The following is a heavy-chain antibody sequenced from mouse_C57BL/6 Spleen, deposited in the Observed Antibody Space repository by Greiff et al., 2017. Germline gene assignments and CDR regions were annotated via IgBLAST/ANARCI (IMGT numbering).Heavy chain of an antibody. J-gene: IGHJ3*01. CDR1: GFNITAYY. CDR3: TTESSVVAGGGDY. Sequence: VQLQQSGAELVRPGASVKLSCTASGFNITAYYMHWVHQRPEQGLELIGSIDPEGGDTAYAPKFQGQATITADTSSNTAYLQISSLTSEDPGVYYTTTESSVVAGGGDYWGQGTLVTVSS. CDR2: IDPEGGDT. V-gene: IGHV14-1*01. D-gene: IGHD1-1*01.